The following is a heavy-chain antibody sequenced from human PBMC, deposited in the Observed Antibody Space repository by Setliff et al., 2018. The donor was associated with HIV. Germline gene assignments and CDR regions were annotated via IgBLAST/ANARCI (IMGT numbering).Heavy chain of an antibody. J-gene: IGHJ6*03. CDR3: ARASTGYSSIWYRNGLTYYNYMDV. V-gene: IGHV4-34*01. Sequence: PSETRSLTCAVYGGSFSGYYWTWIRQPPGKGLEWIGEINHSGSTNYNPSLKSRVSMSVDTSKNQFSLRLSSVTAADTAVFYCARASTGYSSIWYRNGLTYYNYMDVWGRGTKVTVSS. D-gene: IGHD6-13*01. CDR2: INHSGST. CDR1: GGSFSGYY.